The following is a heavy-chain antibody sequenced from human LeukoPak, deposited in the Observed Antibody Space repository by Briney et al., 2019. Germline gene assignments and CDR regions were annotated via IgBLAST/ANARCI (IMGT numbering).Heavy chain of an antibody. CDR2: ISAYNGHT. D-gene: IGHD1-26*01. Sequence: ASVKVSCKASGYTFTGYYMHWVRQAPGQGLEWMGWISAYNGHTNYAQKLQGRVTMTTDTSTSTAYMELRSLRSDDTAVYYCARGGRWELPRPYAFDIWGQGTMVTVSS. V-gene: IGHV1-18*04. J-gene: IGHJ3*02. CDR1: GYTFTGYY. CDR3: ARGGRWELPRPYAFDI.